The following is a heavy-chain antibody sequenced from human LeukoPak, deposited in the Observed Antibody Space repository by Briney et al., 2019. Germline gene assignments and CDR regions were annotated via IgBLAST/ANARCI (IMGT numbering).Heavy chain of an antibody. CDR1: GFTFTSDA. CDR3: AKDSYDSGGYYHFDY. V-gene: IGHV3-23*01. D-gene: IGHD3-22*01. CDR2: ISGSGGST. J-gene: IGHJ4*02. Sequence: SGGSLRLSCAASGFTFTSDAMSWVRQAPGKGREWVSAISGSGGSTYYADSVKGRFTISRDNSKHTLYLQMNSLRAEDTAVYYCAKDSYDSGGYYHFDYWGQGTLVTVSS.